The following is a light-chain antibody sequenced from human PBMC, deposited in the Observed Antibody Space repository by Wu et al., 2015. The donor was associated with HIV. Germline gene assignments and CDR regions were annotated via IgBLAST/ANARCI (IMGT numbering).Light chain of an antibody. Sequence: DIQMTQSPSSLSASVGDRITITCRASENIAKYLNWYQQKPGKTPKFLIYAASSLQSGVPSRFSGSGTGTDFTLTISSLQPEDFATYYCQQSYSSPRTFGQGTKVEIK. J-gene: IGKJ1*01. CDR3: QQSYSSPRT. CDR2: AAS. V-gene: IGKV1-39*01. CDR1: ENIAKY.